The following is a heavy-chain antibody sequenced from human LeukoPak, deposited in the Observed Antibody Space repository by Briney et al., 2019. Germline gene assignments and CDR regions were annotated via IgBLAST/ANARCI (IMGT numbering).Heavy chain of an antibody. Sequence: GGSLRLSCAASGFTFSSYSMNWVRQAPGKGLEWVSSISSSSSYIYYADSMKGRFTISRDNAKNSLYLQMNSLRAEDTAVYYCARDLGESYYYDSSAMGYFDYWGQGTLVTVSS. CDR3: ARDLGESYYYDSSAMGYFDY. CDR2: ISSSSSYI. V-gene: IGHV3-21*01. D-gene: IGHD3-22*01. CDR1: GFTFSSYS. J-gene: IGHJ4*02.